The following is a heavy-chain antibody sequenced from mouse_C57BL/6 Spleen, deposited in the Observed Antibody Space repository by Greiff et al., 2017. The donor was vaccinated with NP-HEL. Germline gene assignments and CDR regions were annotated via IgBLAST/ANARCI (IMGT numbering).Heavy chain of an antibody. J-gene: IGHJ1*03. CDR1: GFTFSSYA. V-gene: IGHV5-4*03. CDR2: ISDGGSYT. D-gene: IGHD2-1*01. Sequence: EVHLVESGGGLVKPGGSLKLSCAASGFTFSSYAMSWVRQTPEKRLEWVATISDGGSYTYYPDNVKGRFTISRDNAKNNLYLQMSHLKSEDTAMYYCARRGYGNWNWYFDVWGTGTTVTVSS. CDR3: ARRGYGNWNWYFDV.